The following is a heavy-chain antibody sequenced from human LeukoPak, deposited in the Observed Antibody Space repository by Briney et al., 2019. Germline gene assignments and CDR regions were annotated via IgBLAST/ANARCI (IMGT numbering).Heavy chain of an antibody. CDR3: ARGRRGYSYGSLGY. D-gene: IGHD5-18*01. CDR1: GGSFSGYY. V-gene: IGHV4-34*01. J-gene: IGHJ4*02. CDR2: INHSGST. Sequence: PSETLSLTCAVYGGSFSGYYWGWIRQPPGKGLEWIGEINHSGSTNYNPSLKSRVTISVDTSKNQFSLKLSSVTAADTAVYYCARGRRGYSYGSLGYWGQGTLVTVSS.